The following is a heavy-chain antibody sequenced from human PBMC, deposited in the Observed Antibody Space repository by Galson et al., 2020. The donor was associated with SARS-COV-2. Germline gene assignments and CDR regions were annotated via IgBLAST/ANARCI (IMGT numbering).Heavy chain of an antibody. CDR3: ARQNSGGRNNNWLDP. D-gene: IGHD2-15*01. J-gene: IGHJ5*02. V-gene: IGHV4-39*01. Sequence: SDTLYLTCTVTGGFISNSNYSWAWLRQPPGKGLEWIGSIYYSGTTYYRPSVDSRMTISVDTSRNQFSLEVYSVTAADTAVYYCARQNSGGRNNNWLDPWGQGTLVTVSS. CDR1: GGFISNSNYS. CDR2: IYYSGTT.